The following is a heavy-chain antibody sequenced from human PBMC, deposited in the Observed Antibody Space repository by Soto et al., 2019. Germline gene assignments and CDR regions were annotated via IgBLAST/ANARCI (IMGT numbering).Heavy chain of an antibody. J-gene: IGHJ4*02. CDR3: AKDVNLYYYDSSGYYHPDY. CDR2: ISGSGGST. CDR1: GFTFSSYA. D-gene: IGHD3-22*01. V-gene: IGHV3-23*01. Sequence: GGSLRLSCAASGFTFSSYAMSWVRQAPGKGLEWVSAISGSGGSTYYADSVKGRFTISRDNSKNTLYLQMNSLRAEDTAVYYCAKDVNLYYYDSSGYYHPDYWGQGTLVTVSS.